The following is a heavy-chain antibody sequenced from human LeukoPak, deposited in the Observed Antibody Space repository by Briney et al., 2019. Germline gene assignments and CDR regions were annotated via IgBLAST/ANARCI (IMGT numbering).Heavy chain of an antibody. D-gene: IGHD3-16*02. CDR1: GGSISSSSYY. J-gene: IGHJ4*02. V-gene: IGHV4-39*07. Sequence: SETLSLTCTVSGGSISSSSYYWGWIRRPPGKGLEWIGSIYYSGSTYYNPSLKSRVTISVDTSKNQFSLKLSSVTAADTAVYYCARGYPIDYWGQGTLVTVSS. CDR3: ARGYPIDY. CDR2: IYYSGST.